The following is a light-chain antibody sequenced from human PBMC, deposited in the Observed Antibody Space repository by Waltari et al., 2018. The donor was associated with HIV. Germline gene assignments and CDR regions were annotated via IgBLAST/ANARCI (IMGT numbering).Light chain of an antibody. J-gene: IGKJ1*01. CDR2: AAS. Sequence: DIQMTQTPSSLSASVGDRVTITCRASQGITNDLGWYQQKPGKAPKRLIYAASTLQSGVPPRFRGSGSGTEFTLTISSLQPEDFATYYCLQHNSYPRTFGQGTKVEI. CDR1: QGITND. CDR3: LQHNSYPRT. V-gene: IGKV1-17*01.